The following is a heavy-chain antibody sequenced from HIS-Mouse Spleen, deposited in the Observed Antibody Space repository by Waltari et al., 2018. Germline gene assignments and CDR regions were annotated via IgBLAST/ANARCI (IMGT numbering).Heavy chain of an antibody. J-gene: IGHJ4*02. CDR3: ARSSGSGATHY. CDR1: GGSISSSSYY. D-gene: IGHD1-26*01. Sequence: QLQLQESGPGLVKPSETLSLTCTVSGGSISSSSYYWGWIRQPPGKGLEWIGSIYYSGRTYYTPSLKSRVTISVDTSKNQFSLKLSSVTAADTAVYYCARSSGSGATHYWGQGTLVTVSS. CDR2: IYYSGRT. V-gene: IGHV4-39*07.